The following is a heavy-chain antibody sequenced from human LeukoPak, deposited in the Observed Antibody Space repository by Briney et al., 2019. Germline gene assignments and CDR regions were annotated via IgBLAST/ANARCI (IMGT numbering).Heavy chain of an antibody. D-gene: IGHD2-15*01. V-gene: IGHV4-39*01. CDR3: ARHPRGGYCYMDV. CDR2: LYYIGST. CDR1: GGSISSSSYY. Sequence: SETLSLTCTVSGGSISSSSYYWGWIRQPPGKGLEWIGSLYYIGSTYYNPSLKSRVTISVDTSKNQFSLRLSSVTAADTAVYYCARHPRGGYCYMDVWGEGTTV. J-gene: IGHJ6*03.